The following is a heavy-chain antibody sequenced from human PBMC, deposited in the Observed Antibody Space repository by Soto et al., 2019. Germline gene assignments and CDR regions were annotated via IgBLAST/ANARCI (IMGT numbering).Heavy chain of an antibody. CDR1: GFTFSSYA. J-gene: IGHJ4*02. CDR2: ISGSGGST. D-gene: IGHD2-2*01. CDR3: ARDPLLVPAAPFDY. V-gene: IGHV3-23*01. Sequence: GGSLRLSCAASGFTFSSYAMSWVRQAPGKGLEWVSAISGSGGSTYYADSVKGRFTISRDNSKNTLYLQMNSLRAEDTAVYYCARDPLLVPAAPFDYWGQGTLVTVSS.